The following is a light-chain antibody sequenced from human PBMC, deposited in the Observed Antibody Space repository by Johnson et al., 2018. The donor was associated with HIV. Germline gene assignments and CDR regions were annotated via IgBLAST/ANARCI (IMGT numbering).Light chain of an antibody. CDR1: RSSTGRNY. CDR3: GTWDSSLSAYV. V-gene: IGLV1-51*02. Sequence: QFVLTQPPSVSAAPGQKVTIYCSGSRSSTGRNYASWYQQLPGTAPKLLIYENNKRPSGIPDRFSGSKSGTSATLGITGLQTGDAADYYCGTWDSSLSAYVFGTGTRVTVL. J-gene: IGLJ1*01. CDR2: ENN.